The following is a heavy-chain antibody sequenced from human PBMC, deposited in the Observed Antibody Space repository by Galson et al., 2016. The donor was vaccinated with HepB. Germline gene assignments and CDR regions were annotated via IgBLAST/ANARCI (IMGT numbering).Heavy chain of an antibody. CDR3: ARGSGSYYPYYYFGMDS. CDR2: IYYSGGT. Sequence: SGGSISSGGYYWSWIRQHPGKGLEWIGYIYYSGGTHYNPSLKSRATISVDMSKNQFSLYLSSVTAADTAVYYCARGSGSYYPYYYFGMDSWGQGTTVTVSS. V-gene: IGHV4-31*02. D-gene: IGHD3-10*01. CDR1: GGSISSGGYY. J-gene: IGHJ6*02.